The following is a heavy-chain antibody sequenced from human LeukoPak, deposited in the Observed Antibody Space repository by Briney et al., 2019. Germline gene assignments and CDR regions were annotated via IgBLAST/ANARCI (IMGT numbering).Heavy chain of an antibody. CDR1: GFTFSSYA. D-gene: IGHD3-22*01. V-gene: IGHV3-23*01. J-gene: IGHJ4*02. CDR2: ISGSGGST. CDR3: AKYTYYYDSSGPEDY. Sequence: PGGSLRLSCAASGFTFSSYAMSWARQAPGKGLEWVSAISGSGGSTYYADSVKGRFTISRDNSKNTLYLQMNSLRAEDTAVYYCAKYTYYYDSSGPEDYWGQGTLVTVSS.